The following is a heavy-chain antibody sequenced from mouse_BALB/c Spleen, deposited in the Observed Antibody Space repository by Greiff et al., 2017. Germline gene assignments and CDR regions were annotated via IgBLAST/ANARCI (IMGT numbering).Heavy chain of an antibody. CDR1: GFNIKDTY. J-gene: IGHJ2*01. CDR3: ARSYGSSYVFDY. V-gene: IGHV14-3*02. CDR2: IDPANGNT. D-gene: IGHD1-1*01. Sequence: EVMLVESGAELVKPGASVKLSCTASGFNIKDTYMHWVKQRPEQGLEWIGRIDPANGNTKYDPKFQGKATITADTSSNTAYLQLSSLTSEDTAVYYCARSYGSSYVFDYWGQGTTLTVSS.